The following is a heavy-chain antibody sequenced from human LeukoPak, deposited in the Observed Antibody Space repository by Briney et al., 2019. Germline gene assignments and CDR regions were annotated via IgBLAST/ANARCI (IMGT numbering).Heavy chain of an antibody. CDR3: ASRAAARTVYYFDY. V-gene: IGHV1-3*01. Sequence: ASVKVSCKASGYTFTSYAMHWVRQAPGQRLGWMGWINAGNGNTKYSQKFQGRVTITRDTSASTAYMELSSLRSEDTAVYYCASRAAARTVYYFDYWGQGTLVTVSS. CDR1: GYTFTSYA. D-gene: IGHD6-13*01. CDR2: INAGNGNT. J-gene: IGHJ4*02.